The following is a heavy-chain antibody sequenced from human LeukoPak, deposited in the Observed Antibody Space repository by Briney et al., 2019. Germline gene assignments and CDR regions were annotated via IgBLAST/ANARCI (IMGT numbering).Heavy chain of an antibody. D-gene: IGHD2-15*01. J-gene: IGHJ4*02. Sequence: PSETLSLTCTVSGGSISSYYWSWIRQPPGKGLEWIGYIYYSGSTNYNPSLKSRVTLSVDTSKNQFSLKLSSVTAADTAVYYRARVVSSGGSLAFDYWGQGTLVTVSS. V-gene: IGHV4-59*01. CDR3: ARVVSSGGSLAFDY. CDR1: GGSISSYY. CDR2: IYYSGST.